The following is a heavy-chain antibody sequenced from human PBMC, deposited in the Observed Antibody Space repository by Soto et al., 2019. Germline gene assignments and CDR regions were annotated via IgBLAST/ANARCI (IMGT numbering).Heavy chain of an antibody. D-gene: IGHD3-16*01. Sequence: SETLSLTCAVYGGSFSGYYWSWIRQPPGKGLEWIGEINHSGSTNYNPSLKSRVTISVDTSKNQFSLKLSSVTAADTALYYCVSSLRLGELVAYYYGMDVWGQGTTVTVSS. CDR1: GGSFSGYY. CDR2: INHSGST. CDR3: VSSLRLGELVAYYYGMDV. J-gene: IGHJ6*02. V-gene: IGHV4-34*01.